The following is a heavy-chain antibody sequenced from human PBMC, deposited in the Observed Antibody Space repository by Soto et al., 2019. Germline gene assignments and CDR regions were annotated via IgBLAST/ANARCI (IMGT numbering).Heavy chain of an antibody. CDR1: GGTFSSYA. CDR3: ARSPVPEDYYFDY. CDR2: IIPIFGTA. V-gene: IGHV1-69*13. J-gene: IGHJ4*02. Sequence: SVKVSCKASGGTFSSYAISWVRQAPGQGLEWMGGIIPIFGTANYAQKFQGRVTITADESTSTAYMELSSLRSEDTAVYYCARSPVPEDYYFDYWGQGTLVTVSS.